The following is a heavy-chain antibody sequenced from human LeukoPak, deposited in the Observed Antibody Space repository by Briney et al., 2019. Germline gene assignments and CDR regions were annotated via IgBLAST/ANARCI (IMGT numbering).Heavy chain of an antibody. J-gene: IGHJ3*02. V-gene: IGHV1-69*06. CDR2: IIPIFGTA. Sequence: SVKVSCKASGGTFSSYAISWVRQAPGQGLEWMGGIIPIFGTANYAQKFQGRVTMTEDTSTDTAYMELSSLRSEDTAVYYCATAGRSGSYFDAFDIWGQGTMVTVSS. D-gene: IGHD1-26*01. CDR1: GGTFSSYA. CDR3: ATAGRSGSYFDAFDI.